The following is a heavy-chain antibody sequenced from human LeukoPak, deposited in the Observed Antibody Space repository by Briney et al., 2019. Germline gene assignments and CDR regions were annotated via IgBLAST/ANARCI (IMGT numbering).Heavy chain of an antibody. CDR3: AKSNGYGLVDI. D-gene: IGHD3-10*01. Sequence: PSETLSLTCAVYGGSFSGYYWSWIRQPPGKGLEWIGEINDSGSSNYIPSLKSRVTISLDTSRNQFSLNLNSVTAADTAVYYCAKSNGYGLVDIWGQGTMVTVSS. CDR1: GGSFSGYY. J-gene: IGHJ3*02. V-gene: IGHV4-34*01. CDR2: INDSGSS.